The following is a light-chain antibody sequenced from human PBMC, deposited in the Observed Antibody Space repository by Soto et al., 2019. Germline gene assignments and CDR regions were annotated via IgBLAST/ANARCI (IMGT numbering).Light chain of an antibody. J-gene: IGKJ2*01. CDR3: IQCTYRPGT. CDR2: KVS. Sequence: DVVMTQSPLSLPVTLGQPASISCRSTQSLEYSDGNAYLNWFQQRPGQSPRRLIYKVSTRDSGVPARFIGSGSGTYFTLQISRVEAADVGVDYCIQCTYRPGTFGQGTKLEIK. V-gene: IGKV2-30*01. CDR1: QSLEYSDGNAY.